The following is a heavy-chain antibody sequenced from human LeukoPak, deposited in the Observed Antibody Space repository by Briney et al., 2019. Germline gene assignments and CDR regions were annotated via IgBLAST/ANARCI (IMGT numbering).Heavy chain of an antibody. Sequence: ASVKVSCKASGYTFPIYFMHWVRQAPGQGLEWMGIINPTGGSTTCAQKFQGRVTMTRDTSTSTVYMELSSLRSDDTAVYYCARTAARRFDYWGQGTLVTVSS. CDR3: ARTAARRFDY. CDR1: GYTFPIYF. CDR2: INPTGGST. V-gene: IGHV1-46*01. D-gene: IGHD6-6*01. J-gene: IGHJ4*02.